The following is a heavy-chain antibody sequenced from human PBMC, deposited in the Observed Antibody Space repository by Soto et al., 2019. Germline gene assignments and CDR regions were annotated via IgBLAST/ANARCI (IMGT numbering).Heavy chain of an antibody. CDR1: GGSISSYY. CDR2: IYYSGST. CDR3: ARDRWPYYFDY. Sequence: NPSETLSLTCTVSGGSISSYYWSWIRQPPGKGLEWIGYIYYSGSTNYNPSLKSRVTISVDTSKNQFSLKLSSVTAADTAVYYCARDRWPYYFDYWGQGTLVTVSS. J-gene: IGHJ4*02. V-gene: IGHV4-59*01.